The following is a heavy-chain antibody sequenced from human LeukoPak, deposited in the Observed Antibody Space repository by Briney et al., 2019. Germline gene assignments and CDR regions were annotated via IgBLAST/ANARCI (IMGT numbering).Heavy chain of an antibody. Sequence: SETLSLTCTVSGGSISSGGYYWSWIRQHPGKGLEWIGYIYYSGSTYYSPSLKSRVTISVDTSKNQFSLKLSSVTAADTAVYYCAFYDSNYYGMDVWGQGTTVTVSS. CDR3: AFYDSNYYGMDV. V-gene: IGHV4-31*03. J-gene: IGHJ6*02. D-gene: IGHD3-22*01. CDR1: GGSISSGGYY. CDR2: IYYSGST.